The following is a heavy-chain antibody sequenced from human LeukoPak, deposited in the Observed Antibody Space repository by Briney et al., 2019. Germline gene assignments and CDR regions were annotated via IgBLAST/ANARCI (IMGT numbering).Heavy chain of an antibody. Sequence: PSETLSLTCTVSGDSITNYYWSWIRQPPGKGLEWIGYIYYSGSTNYNPSLKSRVTISVDTSKNQFSLKLSSVTAADTAVYYCARADTVTTQFDYWGQGTLVTVSS. CDR2: IYYSGST. CDR1: GDSITNYY. D-gene: IGHD4-17*01. V-gene: IGHV4-59*01. CDR3: ARADTVTTQFDY. J-gene: IGHJ4*02.